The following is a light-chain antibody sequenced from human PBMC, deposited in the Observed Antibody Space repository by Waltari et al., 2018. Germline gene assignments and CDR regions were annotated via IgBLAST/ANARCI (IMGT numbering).Light chain of an antibody. J-gene: IGKJ1*01. CDR3: QQTHGRPWT. Sequence: DIHMTQSPSSLSASVGDKVSITCRASQNITRYLCWYHQRPGKAPKLLIYAGSTLQSGVPSRFSGIGSGTDFTLTISFLEPEDFATYYCQQTHGRPWTFGQGTRVEI. CDR1: QNITRY. V-gene: IGKV1-39*01. CDR2: AGS.